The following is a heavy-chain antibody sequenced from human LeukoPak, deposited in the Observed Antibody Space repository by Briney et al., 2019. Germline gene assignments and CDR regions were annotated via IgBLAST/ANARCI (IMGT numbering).Heavy chain of an antibody. D-gene: IGHD3-16*02. CDR2: FIAIFGTA. V-gene: IGHV1-69*06. CDR1: GGTFSSSA. Sequence: ASVKLSCKASGGTFSSSAISWVRQASGQGLEWMGGFIAIFGTANDAQKFQGRVTITADKSTSTANMELSSLRSEAPAVSYSVVYDYVWGSYRYTFLAYWGQGSLVTASS. J-gene: IGHJ4*02. CDR3: VVYDYVWGSYRYTFLAY.